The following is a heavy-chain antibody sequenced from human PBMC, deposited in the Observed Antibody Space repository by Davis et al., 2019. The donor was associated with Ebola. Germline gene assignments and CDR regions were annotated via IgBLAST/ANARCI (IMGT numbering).Heavy chain of an antibody. J-gene: IGHJ5*02. Sequence: GESLKISCAASGFTFSSYAMSWVRQAPGKGLEWVSAISGSGGSTYYADSVKGRFTISRDNSKNTLYLQMNSLRAEDTAVYYCAKDSLPYSSSWYWYWFDPWGQGTLVTVSS. CDR3: AKDSLPYSSSWYWYWFDP. D-gene: IGHD6-13*01. CDR2: ISGSGGST. V-gene: IGHV3-23*01. CDR1: GFTFSSYA.